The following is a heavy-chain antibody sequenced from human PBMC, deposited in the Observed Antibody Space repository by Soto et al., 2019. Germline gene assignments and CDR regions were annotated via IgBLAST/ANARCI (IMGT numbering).Heavy chain of an antibody. CDR3: ASIPPSAVGATTAVDY. D-gene: IGHD1-26*01. J-gene: IGHJ4*02. CDR1: GFTFSSYA. V-gene: IGHV3-23*01. CDR2: LSGSEKRI. Sequence: GGSLRLSCAASGFTFSSYAMSWVRQAPGKGLEWVSTLSGSEKRIHYADSVKGRFTISRDNSKNTLYLQMNSLRAEDTALYYCASIPPSAVGATTAVDYWGQGTLVSVSA.